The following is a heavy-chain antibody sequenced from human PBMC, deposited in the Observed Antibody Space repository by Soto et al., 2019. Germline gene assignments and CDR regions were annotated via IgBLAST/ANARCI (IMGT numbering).Heavy chain of an antibody. V-gene: IGHV4-30-4*01. Sequence: SETLSLTCTVSGGSISSGDHYWSWIRQPPGKGLEWIGYIYNSGNTYYNASLKSRVTISVDTSKNQFPLKLSSVTAADTAVYYCARASTTATTDWFDPWGQGTLVTVSS. CDR2: IYNSGNT. J-gene: IGHJ5*02. CDR1: GGSISSGDHY. D-gene: IGHD4-17*01. CDR3: ARASTTATTDWFDP.